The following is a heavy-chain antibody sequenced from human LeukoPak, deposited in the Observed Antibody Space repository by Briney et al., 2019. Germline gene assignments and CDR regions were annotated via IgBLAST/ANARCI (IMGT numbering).Heavy chain of an antibody. CDR1: GFTFSTYS. CDR3: AKYRSPGSRTFDY. D-gene: IGHD3-16*02. J-gene: IGHJ4*02. V-gene: IGHV3-23*01. Sequence: PGGSLRLSCAASGFTFSTYSMSWVRQAPGKGLEWVSAISDSGDITNHADSVKGRFTTSRDNSKNTLYLQMGSLRAEDTALYFCAKYRSPGSRTFDYWGRGTLVTVSS. CDR2: ISDSGDIT.